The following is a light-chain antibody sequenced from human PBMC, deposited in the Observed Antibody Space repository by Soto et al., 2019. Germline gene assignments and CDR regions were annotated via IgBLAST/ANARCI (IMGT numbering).Light chain of an antibody. CDR3: QKYNTYPWT. Sequence: IPTTQSSSSLSHHVVHIVTMTRRASQSISNWLAWYQQKPGKAPKLLIYDASSLESGVPSRFSGSGSGTEFTLTISSLQPDDFATYYCQKYNTYPWTCGQGNTGDIK. V-gene: IGKV1-5*01. CDR2: DAS. CDR1: QSISNW. J-gene: IGKJ1*01.